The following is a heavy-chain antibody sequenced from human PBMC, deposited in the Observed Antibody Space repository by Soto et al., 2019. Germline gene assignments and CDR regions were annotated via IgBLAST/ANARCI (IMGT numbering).Heavy chain of an antibody. CDR2: IYSGGYT. J-gene: IGHJ4*02. D-gene: IGHD3-10*01. CDR3: GAAPGGGGY. CDR1: GFTVSNHY. V-gene: IGHV3-53*01. Sequence: EVQLVESGGGLIQPGGSLRLSCAVSGFTVSNHYMSWVRQAPGKGLEGVSVIYSGGYTAYGDSVKGRFTISRDNSKNTLFLQRKGPGADEPAVYYWGAAPGGGGYWGQGTLVTVSS.